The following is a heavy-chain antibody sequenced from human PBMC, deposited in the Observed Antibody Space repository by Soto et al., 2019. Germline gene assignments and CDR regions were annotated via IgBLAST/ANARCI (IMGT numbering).Heavy chain of an antibody. CDR3: TRGYSYGPGMYGMDV. Sequence: EVQLVESGGGLVQPGGSLKLSCAASGFTFSGSAMHWVRQASGKGLEWVGRIRSKANSYATAYAASVKGRFTISRDASKNTAYLQMNSLKTEDTAVYYCTRGYSYGPGMYGMDVWGQGTTVTVSS. CDR2: IRSKANSYAT. D-gene: IGHD5-18*01. V-gene: IGHV3-73*02. CDR1: GFTFSGSA. J-gene: IGHJ6*02.